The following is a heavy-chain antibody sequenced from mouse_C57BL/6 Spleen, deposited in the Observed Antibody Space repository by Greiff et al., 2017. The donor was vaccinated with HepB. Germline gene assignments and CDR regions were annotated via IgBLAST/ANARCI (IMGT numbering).Heavy chain of an antibody. CDR3: ARYDGTTGAMDY. Sequence: VQLQQSGAELVKPGASVKLSCTASGFNIKDYYMHWVKQRTEQGLEWIGRIDPEDGETKYAPKFPGKATITADTSSNTAYLQLSSLTSEDTAVYYCARYDGTTGAMDYWGQGTSVTVSS. J-gene: IGHJ4*01. CDR2: IDPEDGET. V-gene: IGHV14-2*01. CDR1: GFNIKDYY. D-gene: IGHD2-3*01.